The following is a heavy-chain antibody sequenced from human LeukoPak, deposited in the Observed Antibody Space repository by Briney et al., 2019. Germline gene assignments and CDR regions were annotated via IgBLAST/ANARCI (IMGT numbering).Heavy chain of an antibody. CDR3: ARDDYSYGTLNWFDP. D-gene: IGHD5-18*01. V-gene: IGHV3-21*01. Sequence: GGSLRLSCAASGFTFSSYSMNWVRQAPGKGLEWVSSISSSCSYIYYADSVKGRFTISRDNAKDSLYLQMNSLRAEDTAVYYCARDDYSYGTLNWFDPWGQGTLVTVSS. CDR1: GFTFSSYS. CDR2: ISSSCSYI. J-gene: IGHJ5*02.